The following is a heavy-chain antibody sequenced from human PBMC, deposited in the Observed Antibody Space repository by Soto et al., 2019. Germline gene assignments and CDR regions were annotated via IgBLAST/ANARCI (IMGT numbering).Heavy chain of an antibody. CDR3: ARDHFEGLWFGSRN. D-gene: IGHD3-10*01. CDR1: GFTFSSYS. CDR2: ISSSSSTI. V-gene: IGHV3-48*01. Sequence: EVQLLESGGGLVQPGGSLRLSCAASGFTFSSYSMNWVRQAPGKGLEWVSYISSSSSTIYYADSVKGRFTISRDNAKNSLYLQMNSLRAEDTAVYYCARDHFEGLWFGSRNWGQGTLVTVSS. J-gene: IGHJ4*02.